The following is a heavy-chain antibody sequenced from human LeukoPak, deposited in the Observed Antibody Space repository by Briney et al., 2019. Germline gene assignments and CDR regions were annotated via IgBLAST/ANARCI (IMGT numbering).Heavy chain of an antibody. CDR1: GFTFSSYE. CDR2: ISSSGSTI. D-gene: IGHD6-19*01. J-gene: IGHJ3*01. CDR3: ARDQEQLNL. V-gene: IGHV3-48*03. Sequence: PGGSLRLSCAASGFTFSSYEMNWVRQAPGKGLEWVSYISSSGSTIYYADSVKGRFTISRDNAKNSLYLEMNSLRSEDTAVYYCARDQEQLNLWGQGTMVTVSS.